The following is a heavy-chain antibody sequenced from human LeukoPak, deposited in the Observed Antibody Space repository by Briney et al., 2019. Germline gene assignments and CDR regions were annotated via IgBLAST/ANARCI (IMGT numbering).Heavy chain of an antibody. D-gene: IGHD3-3*01. CDR3: ATTPPHTSIFGVVSRYPFDY. J-gene: IGHJ4*02. Sequence: GGSLRLSCAASGFTFSSYWMSWVRQAPGKGLEWVAIIKQDGGEKYYVDSVKGRFAISRDNAKNSLYLQMNSLRVEDTAVYYCATTPPHTSIFGVVSRYPFDYWGQGTLATVSS. V-gene: IGHV3-7*01. CDR1: GFTFSSYW. CDR2: IKQDGGEK.